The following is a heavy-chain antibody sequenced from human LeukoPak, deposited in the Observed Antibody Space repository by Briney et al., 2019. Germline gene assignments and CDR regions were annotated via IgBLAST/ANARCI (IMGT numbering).Heavy chain of an antibody. CDR3: ARHGYCSGGSCPNWFDP. Sequence: SETLSLTCTVSGGSLSSYYWSWIRQPPGKGLEWIGYIYYSGSTNYNPSLKSRVTISVDTSKNQFSLKLSSVTAADTAVYYCARHGYCSGGSCPNWFDPWGQGTLVTVSS. J-gene: IGHJ5*02. D-gene: IGHD2-15*01. CDR1: GGSLSSYY. V-gene: IGHV4-59*08. CDR2: IYYSGST.